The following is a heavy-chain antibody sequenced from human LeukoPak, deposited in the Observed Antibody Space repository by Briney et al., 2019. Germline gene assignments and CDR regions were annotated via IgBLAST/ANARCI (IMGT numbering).Heavy chain of an antibody. CDR1: GFTFTSSA. CDR3: AAEAAYYYDSRDAFDV. D-gene: IGHD3-22*01. Sequence: GTSVKVSCKASGFTFTSSAVQWVRQARGQRLEWIGWIVVGSGNTNYAQKFQERFTITRDMSTSLVYMELSSLRSEDTAVYYCAAEAAYYYDSRDAFDVWGQGTMVTVSS. CDR2: IVVGSGNT. J-gene: IGHJ3*01. V-gene: IGHV1-58*01.